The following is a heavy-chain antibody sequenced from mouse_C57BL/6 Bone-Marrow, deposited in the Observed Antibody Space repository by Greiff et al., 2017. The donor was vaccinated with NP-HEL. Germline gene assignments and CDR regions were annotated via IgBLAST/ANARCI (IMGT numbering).Heavy chain of an antibody. J-gene: IGHJ1*03. V-gene: IGHV1-9*01. CDR3: ARAYGLHWYFDV. CDR1: GYTFTGYW. D-gene: IGHD6-5*01. CDR2: ILPGSGST. Sequence: VQLQQSGAELMKPGASVKLSCKATGYTFTGYWIEWVKQRPGPGLEWIGEILPGSGSTNYHEKFKGKATFTADTSSNTAYMQLSSLTTEDSAIYYCARAYGLHWYFDVWGTGTTVTVSS.